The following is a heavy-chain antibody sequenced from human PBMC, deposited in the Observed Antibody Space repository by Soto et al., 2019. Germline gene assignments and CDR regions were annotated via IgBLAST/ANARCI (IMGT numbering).Heavy chain of an antibody. Sequence: QVQLLQSGAEVKKPGSSVRVSCEASGGSFRTYSISWVRQAPGQGLEWMGEIIPIFGTVNYAQKFQGRVTITADEPTTTVYMDLRSLRSEDTAVYYCAKGAVAGTPTSYDYYGMDVW. J-gene: IGHJ6*01. D-gene: IGHD6-19*01. CDR2: IIPIFGTV. V-gene: IGHV1-69*12. CDR1: GGSFRTYS. CDR3: AKGAVAGTPTSYDYYGMDV.